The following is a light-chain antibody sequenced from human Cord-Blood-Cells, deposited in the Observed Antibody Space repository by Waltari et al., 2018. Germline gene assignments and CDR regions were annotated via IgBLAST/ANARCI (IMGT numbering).Light chain of an antibody. J-gene: IGLJ1*01. CDR1: ALPQQF. Sequence: SYELTQPPSVSVSPGQTARITCSGDALPQQFAYWYQQQPGQAPVLVIYQDSERPSGIPERFSGSSSGTTVTLTISGVQAEDEADYYCQSADSSGTYVFGTGTKVTVL. CDR3: QSADSSGTYV. V-gene: IGLV3-25*03. CDR2: QDS.